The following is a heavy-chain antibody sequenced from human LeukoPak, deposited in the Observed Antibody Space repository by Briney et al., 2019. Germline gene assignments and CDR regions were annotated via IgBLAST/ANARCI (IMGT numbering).Heavy chain of an antibody. CDR1: GGSISHYY. D-gene: IGHD4-23*01. CDR2: IYYSDVA. J-gene: IGHJ4*02. Sequence: SETLSLTCTVSGGSISHYYWTWIRQPPGKGLEWIGYIYYSDVANYNPSLKSRVSISVDTSKNQFSLKLSSVTAADTAMYYCARVSRGNSVGGDYWGQGTLVTVSS. CDR3: ARVSRGNSVGGDY. V-gene: IGHV4-59*01.